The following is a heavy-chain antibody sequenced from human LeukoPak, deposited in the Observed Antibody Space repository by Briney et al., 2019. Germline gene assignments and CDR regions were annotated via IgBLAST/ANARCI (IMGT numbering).Heavy chain of an antibody. J-gene: IGHJ4*02. CDR3: ARLSDYGGKVYY. CDR1: GGTFSSYA. CDR2: IIPILGIA. Sequence: SVKVSCKASGGTFSSYAISWVRQAPGQGLEWMGRIIPILGIANYAQKFQGRVTTTADKSTSTAYMELSSLRSEDTAVYYCARLSDYGGKVYYWGQGTLVTVSS. V-gene: IGHV1-69*04. D-gene: IGHD4-23*01.